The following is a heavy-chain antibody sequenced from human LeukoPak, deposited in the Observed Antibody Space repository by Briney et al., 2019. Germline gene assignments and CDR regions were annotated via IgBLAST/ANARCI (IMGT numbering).Heavy chain of an antibody. V-gene: IGHV3-11*06. CDR1: GFTFSDHY. Sequence: GGSLRLSCAASGFTFSDHYMSWIRQAPGKGLEWVSFISSSSTYIYYADSVKGRFTISRDNAKNSLNLQMNGLRAEDTAVYYCARDAYSSSSFDYWGQGTLVTVSS. J-gene: IGHJ4*02. D-gene: IGHD6-6*01. CDR3: ARDAYSSSSFDY. CDR2: ISSSSTYI.